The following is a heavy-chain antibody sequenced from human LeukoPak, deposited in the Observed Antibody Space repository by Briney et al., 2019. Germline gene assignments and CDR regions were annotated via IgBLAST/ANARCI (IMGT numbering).Heavy chain of an antibody. CDR1: GYTFTSYG. CDR3: ARIVAGTAFDY. Sequence: ASVKVSCKASGYTFTSYGISWVRQAPRQGLEWMGWISAYNGNTNYVQNLQGRVTMTTDTSTSTAYMELRSLRSDDTAVYYCARIVAGTAFDYWGQGTLVTVSS. J-gene: IGHJ4*02. CDR2: ISAYNGNT. V-gene: IGHV1-18*01. D-gene: IGHD6-19*01.